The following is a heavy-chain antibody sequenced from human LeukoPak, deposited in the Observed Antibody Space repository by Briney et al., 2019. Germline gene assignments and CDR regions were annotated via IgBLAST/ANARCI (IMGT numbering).Heavy chain of an antibody. CDR3: AKWAYYDTD. V-gene: IGHV3-23*01. CDR2: ISGSGGST. J-gene: IGHJ4*02. CDR1: GGSISSYY. Sequence: PSETLSLTCTVSGGSISSYYWSWVRQAPGKGLEWVSAISGSGGSTYYADSVKGRFTISRDNSKNTLYLQMNSLRAEDTAVYYCAKWAYYDTDWGQGTLVTVSS. D-gene: IGHD3-22*01.